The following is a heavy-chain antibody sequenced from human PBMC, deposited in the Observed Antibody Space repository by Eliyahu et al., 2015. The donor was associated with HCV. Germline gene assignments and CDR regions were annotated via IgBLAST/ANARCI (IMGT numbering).Heavy chain of an antibody. CDR3: AMRGNYYGSGSYYKGPLYYFDY. Sequence: QVQLQQWGAGLLKPSXTLSLTCAVXGGSXXGYSWSWXRQPPGKGLGWIGEINHSGSTNYNPSLKSRVTISVDTSKNQFSLKLSSVTAADTAVYYCAMRGNYYGSGSYYKGPLYYFDYWGQGTLVTVSS. V-gene: IGHV4-34*01. CDR2: INHSGST. D-gene: IGHD3-10*01. J-gene: IGHJ4*02. CDR1: GGSXXGYS.